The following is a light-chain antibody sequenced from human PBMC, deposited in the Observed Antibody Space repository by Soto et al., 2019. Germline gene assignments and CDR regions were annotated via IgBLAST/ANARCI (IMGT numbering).Light chain of an antibody. CDR2: EVS. J-gene: IGLJ1*01. V-gene: IGLV2-14*01. Sequence: QSALTQPASVSGSPGQSITISCTGTSSDVGGYNYVSWYQQHPGKAPKLVIYEVSNRPSGVSNRFSGSKSGNTASLTISGLQAEDEADYYCTSYTGIITLDAFGTGTKVTVL. CDR1: SSDVGGYNY. CDR3: TSYTGIITLDA.